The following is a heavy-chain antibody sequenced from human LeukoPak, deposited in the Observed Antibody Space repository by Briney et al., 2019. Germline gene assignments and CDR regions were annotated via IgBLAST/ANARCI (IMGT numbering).Heavy chain of an antibody. Sequence: GGSLRLSCAASGFTFSSYEMNWVRQAPGKGLEWVSYISSSGSTIYYADSVKARFTISRDNAKNSLYPQMNSLRAEDTAVYYCARGTGSYILQYTVPSDYWGQGTLVTVSS. CDR1: GFTFSSYE. V-gene: IGHV3-48*03. J-gene: IGHJ4*02. D-gene: IGHD3-10*01. CDR2: ISSSGSTI. CDR3: ARGTGSYILQYTVPSDY.